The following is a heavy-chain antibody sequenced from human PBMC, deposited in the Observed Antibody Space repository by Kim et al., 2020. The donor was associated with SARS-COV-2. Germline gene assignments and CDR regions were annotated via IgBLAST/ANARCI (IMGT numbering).Heavy chain of an antibody. CDR1: GYSFTSYW. CDR2: IYPGDSDT. V-gene: IGHV5-51*01. J-gene: IGHJ6*02. CDR3: SRHAENIPVYYYIMDV. Sequence: GESLKISCKGSGYSFTSYWISWVRQMPGKGLEWMGIIYPGDSDTRYSPSFQGQVTISADTSINTAYLQWSSLKASDTAIYYCSRHAENIPVYYYIMDVWGQGTTVTVSS.